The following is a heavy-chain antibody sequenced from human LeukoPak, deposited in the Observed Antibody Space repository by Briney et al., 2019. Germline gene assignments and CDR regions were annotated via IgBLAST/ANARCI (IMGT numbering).Heavy chain of an antibody. V-gene: IGHV1-18*01. CDR3: ARGSGSYWAYYFDY. CDR2: ISAYNGNT. Sequence: ASVKVSCKASGYTFTSYGISWVRQAPGQGLEWMGWISAYNGNTNYAQKLQGRVTMTTDTSTSKAYMELRSLRSDDTAVYYCARGSGSYWAYYFDYWGQGTLVTVSS. J-gene: IGHJ4*02. CDR1: GYTFTSYG. D-gene: IGHD1-26*01.